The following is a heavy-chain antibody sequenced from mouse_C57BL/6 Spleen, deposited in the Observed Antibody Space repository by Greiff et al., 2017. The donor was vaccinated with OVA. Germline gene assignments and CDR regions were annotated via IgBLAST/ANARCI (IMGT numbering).Heavy chain of an antibody. CDR3: ARGTDGSPSYAMDY. J-gene: IGHJ4*01. V-gene: IGHV5-4*01. Sequence: EVQVVESGGGLVKPGGSLKLSCAASGFTFSSYAMSWVRQTPEKRLEWVATISDGGSYTYYPDNVKGRFTISRDNAKNNLYLQMSHLKSEDTAMYYCARGTDGSPSYAMDYWGQGTSVTVSS. D-gene: IGHD1-1*01. CDR1: GFTFSSYA. CDR2: ISDGGSYT.